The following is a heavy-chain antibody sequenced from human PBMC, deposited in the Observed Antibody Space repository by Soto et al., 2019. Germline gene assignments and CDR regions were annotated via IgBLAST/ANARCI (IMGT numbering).Heavy chain of an antibody. CDR1: GYTFTSYY. Sequence: ASVEVCCQSSGYTFTSYYMRWVRHAPGQGLEWMGIINPSGGSTSYAQKFQGRVTMTRDTSTSTVYMELSSLRSEDTAVYYCSITMIVVVNRGYYGMDVCGQRTTVTVSS. J-gene: IGHJ6*02. CDR2: INPSGGST. CDR3: SITMIVVVNRGYYGMDV. V-gene: IGHV1-46*01. D-gene: IGHD3-22*01.